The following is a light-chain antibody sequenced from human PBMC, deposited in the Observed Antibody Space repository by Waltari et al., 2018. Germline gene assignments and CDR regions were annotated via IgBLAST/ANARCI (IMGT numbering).Light chain of an antibody. CDR2: WAS. Sequence: DIVMTQSPDSLAVSLGERATINCKSSQSVLHSSNNKNYLAWCQQKPGQPPKLLIYWASTRESGVPDRFSGSGSGTDFTLTISSLQAEDVAVYYCQQYYSTCQFGQGTKVEIK. CDR1: QSVLHSSNNKNY. CDR3: QQYYSTCQ. V-gene: IGKV4-1*01. J-gene: IGKJ1*01.